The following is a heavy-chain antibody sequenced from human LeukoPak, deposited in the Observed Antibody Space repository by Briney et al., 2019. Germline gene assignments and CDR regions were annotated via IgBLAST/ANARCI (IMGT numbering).Heavy chain of an antibody. D-gene: IGHD2-21*01. CDR1: GFTVSSNY. Sequence: GGSLRLSCAASGFTVSSNYMSWVRQAPGKGLEWVSVTYSGGSTYYADSVKGRFTISRDNSKNTLYLQMNSLRAEDTAVYYCARDYSFNGISSDWGQGTLVTVSS. CDR2: TYSGGST. CDR3: ARDYSFNGISSD. V-gene: IGHV3-66*01. J-gene: IGHJ4*02.